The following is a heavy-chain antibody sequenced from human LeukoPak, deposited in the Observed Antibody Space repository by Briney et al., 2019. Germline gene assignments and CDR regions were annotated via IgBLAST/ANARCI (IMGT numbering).Heavy chain of an antibody. Sequence: SGTLSLTCAVSGGSISSSNWWSWVRQPPGKGLEWIGEIYHSGSTNYNPSLKSRVTMSVDTSKNQFSLKLSSVTAADTAVYYCARALTYYYDSSGFNWFDPWGQGTLVTVSS. V-gene: IGHV4-4*02. CDR2: IYHSGST. J-gene: IGHJ5*02. D-gene: IGHD3-22*01. CDR3: ARALTYYYDSSGFNWFDP. CDR1: GGSISSSNW.